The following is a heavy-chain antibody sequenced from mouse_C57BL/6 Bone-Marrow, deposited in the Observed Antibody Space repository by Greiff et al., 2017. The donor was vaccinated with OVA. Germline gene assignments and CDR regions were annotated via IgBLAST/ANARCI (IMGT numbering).Heavy chain of an antibody. CDR3: ARSQLRFWCAY. CDR2: INPSTGGT. CDR1: GYSFTGYY. Sequence: EVKLMESGPELVKPGASVKISCKASGYSFTGYYMHWVKQSSEKSLEWIGEINPSTGGTSYNQKFKGKATLTVDKSSSTAYMQLKSLTSEDSAVYYCARSQLRFWCAYWGQGTLVTVSA. D-gene: IGHD3-2*02. J-gene: IGHJ3*01. V-gene: IGHV1-43*01.